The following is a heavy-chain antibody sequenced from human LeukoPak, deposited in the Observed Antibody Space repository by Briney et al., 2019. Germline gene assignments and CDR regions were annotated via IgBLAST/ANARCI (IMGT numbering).Heavy chain of an antibody. V-gene: IGHV3-23*01. Sequence: PGGSLRLSCAGSRFTFSNYAMSWVRQAPGKGLEWVSAITGSGDYTYYADSVKGRFTISGDISKNTLHLQMSSLTAEDTATYYCAQATGTLRYWGQGTLVTLSS. CDR1: RFTFSNYA. CDR3: AQATGTLRY. D-gene: IGHD1-1*01. J-gene: IGHJ4*02. CDR2: ITGSGDYT.